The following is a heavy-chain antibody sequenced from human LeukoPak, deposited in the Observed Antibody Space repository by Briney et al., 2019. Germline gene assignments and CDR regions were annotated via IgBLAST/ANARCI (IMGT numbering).Heavy chain of an antibody. D-gene: IGHD3-16*02. Sequence: PGGSLRLSCAASGFTFSSYEMNWVRQAPGKGLEWVSYISSSGSTIYYADSVKGRFTISRDNAKNSLYLQMNSLRAEDTAVYYCARDRLSFGGVIVPDFDYWGQGTLVTVSS. CDR3: ARDRLSFGGVIVPDFDY. CDR1: GFTFSSYE. V-gene: IGHV3-48*03. J-gene: IGHJ4*02. CDR2: ISSSGSTI.